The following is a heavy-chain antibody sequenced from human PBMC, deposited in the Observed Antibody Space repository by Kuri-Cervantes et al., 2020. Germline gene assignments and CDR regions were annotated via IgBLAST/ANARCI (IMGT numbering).Heavy chain of an antibody. CDR2: ISHGGST. J-gene: IGHJ3*02. CDR3: AREGRTGDAFDI. V-gene: IGHV4-34*01. CDR1: GGSFSGNY. D-gene: IGHD3/OR15-3a*01. Sequence: SQTLSLTCAVYGGSFSGNYWSWIRQPPGKGLEWIGEISHGGSTSYNPSLKSRVTISGDTSKNQFSLKLTSVTAADTAVYYCAREGRTGDAFDIWGQGTMVTVSS.